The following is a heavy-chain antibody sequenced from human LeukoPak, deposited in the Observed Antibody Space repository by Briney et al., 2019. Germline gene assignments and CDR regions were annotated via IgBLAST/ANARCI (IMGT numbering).Heavy chain of an antibody. Sequence: PGGSLRLSCAASGFTFSSYAMNWVRQAPGKGLEWVSSISGSGGSTYYADSVKGRFTISRDNSKNTLYLQMNSLRAEDTAVYYCAKPRGLLLCLGELYNVAFDIWGKGTMATVSS. J-gene: IGHJ3*02. D-gene: IGHD3-10*01. V-gene: IGHV3-23*01. CDR3: AKPRGLLLCLGELYNVAFDI. CDR1: GFTFSSYA. CDR2: ISGSGGST.